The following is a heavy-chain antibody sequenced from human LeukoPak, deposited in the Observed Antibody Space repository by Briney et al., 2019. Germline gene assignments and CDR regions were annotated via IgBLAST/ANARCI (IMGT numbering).Heavy chain of an antibody. V-gene: IGHV4-4*07. CDR3: AREGSAFDI. J-gene: IGHJ3*02. CDR2: IFASGST. CDR1: GGSISSYS. Sequence: SETLSLTCTVSGGSISSYSWSWIRQPAGKGLEWIGRIFASGSTKYNPSLKSRVTMSVETSKNQFSLKLSSMTAADTAVYYCAREGSAFDIWGQGTMVTVSS.